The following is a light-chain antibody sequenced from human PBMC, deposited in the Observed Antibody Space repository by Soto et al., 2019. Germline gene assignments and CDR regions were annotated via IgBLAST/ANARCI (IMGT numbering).Light chain of an antibody. Sequence: DIQMTQSPSSLSASLGDRFTITCRTSQNIYNSLNWYQQKAGRAPAVLIYGASNLQGGVPSRFRGSGSGTDFTFTISRLQPEDIATYXCQQYXNLPTFGQGTRREIK. J-gene: IGKJ5*01. V-gene: IGKV1-33*01. CDR2: GAS. CDR1: QNIYNS. CDR3: QQYXNLPT.